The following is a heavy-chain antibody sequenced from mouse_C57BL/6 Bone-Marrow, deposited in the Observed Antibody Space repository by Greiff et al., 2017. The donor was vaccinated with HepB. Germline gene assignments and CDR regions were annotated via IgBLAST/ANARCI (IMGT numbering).Heavy chain of an antibody. V-gene: IGHV1-7*01. J-gene: IGHJ4*01. D-gene: IGHD1-1*01. CDR1: GYTFTSYW. Sequence: SGAELAKPGASVKLSCKASGYTFTSYWMHWVKQRPGQGLEWIGYINPSSGYTKYNQKFKDKATLTADKSSSTAYLQLSSLTYEDSAVYYCASYYYGSIYAMDYWGQGTSVTVSS. CDR3: ASYYYGSIYAMDY. CDR2: INPSSGYT.